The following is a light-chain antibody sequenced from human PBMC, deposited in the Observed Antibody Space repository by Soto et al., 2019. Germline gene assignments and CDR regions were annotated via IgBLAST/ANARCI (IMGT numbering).Light chain of an antibody. CDR1: ISNIGSNY. CDR2: SNN. CDR3: AAWDDSLSGVV. V-gene: IGLV1-47*01. J-gene: IGLJ3*02. Sequence: QPVLTQPPSASGTPGQRVTISCSGSISNIGSNYVYWYQKLPGTAPKVLIYSNNQRPSGVPDRFSGSKSGTSASLAIRGLRSEDEADYYCAAWDDSLSGVVFGGGTKLTVL.